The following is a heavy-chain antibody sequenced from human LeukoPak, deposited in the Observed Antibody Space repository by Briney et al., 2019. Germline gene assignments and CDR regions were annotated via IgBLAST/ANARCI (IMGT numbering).Heavy chain of an antibody. CDR2: IYYSGST. D-gene: IGHD2-8*01. V-gene: IGHV4-59*12. Sequence: TSETLSLTCTVSDGSISSYYWSWIRQPPGKGLEWIGYIYYSGSTNYNPSLKSRVTMSVDTSKNQFSLKLSSVTAADTAVYYCARDGVYCSNGICYQKYYFDYWGQGTLVTVSS. CDR3: ARDGVYCSNGICYQKYYFDY. J-gene: IGHJ4*02. CDR1: DGSISSYY.